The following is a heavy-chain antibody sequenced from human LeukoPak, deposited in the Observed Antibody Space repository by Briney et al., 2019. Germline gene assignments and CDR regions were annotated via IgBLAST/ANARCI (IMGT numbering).Heavy chain of an antibody. Sequence: PSETLSLTCTVSGGSISSSSYYWGWIRQPPGKGLEWIGSIYYSGSTYYNPSLKSRVTISVDTSKNQFSLKLSSVTAADTAVYYCARLAAAGTGFNYYYMDVWGKGTTVTVSS. D-gene: IGHD6-13*01. CDR1: GGSISSSSYY. CDR2: IYYSGST. CDR3: ARLAAAGTGFNYYYMDV. V-gene: IGHV4-39*01. J-gene: IGHJ6*03.